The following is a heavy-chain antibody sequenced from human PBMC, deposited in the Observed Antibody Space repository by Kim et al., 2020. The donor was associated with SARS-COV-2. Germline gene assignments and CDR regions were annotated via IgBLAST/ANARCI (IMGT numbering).Heavy chain of an antibody. CDR2: ISYDGSNK. D-gene: IGHD6-13*01. CDR1: GFTFSSYA. Sequence: GGSLRLSCAASGFTFSSYAMHWVRPAPGKGLEWVAVISYDGSNKYYADSVKGRFTISRDNSKNTLYLQRNSLRAEDTAVYYCARVSRWAAAGDNWLDPWGQGTLVTDSS. CDR3: ARVSRWAAAGDNWLDP. J-gene: IGHJ5*02. V-gene: IGHV3-30*04.